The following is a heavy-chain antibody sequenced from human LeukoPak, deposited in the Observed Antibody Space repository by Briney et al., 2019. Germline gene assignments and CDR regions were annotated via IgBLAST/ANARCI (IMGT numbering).Heavy chain of an antibody. CDR3: ARDRDFFFDY. J-gene: IGHJ4*02. V-gene: IGHV3-33*01. D-gene: IGHD2/OR15-2a*01. CDR2: IWYDGNNK. CDR1: GFTFSGYG. Sequence: GRSQRLSWAASGFTFSGYGMHWVRQAPGKGLEWVALIWYDGNNKYYADSVKGRFTISRDNSKNTVYLQMNSLRAEDTAVYYCARDRDFFFDYWGQGTLVTVSS.